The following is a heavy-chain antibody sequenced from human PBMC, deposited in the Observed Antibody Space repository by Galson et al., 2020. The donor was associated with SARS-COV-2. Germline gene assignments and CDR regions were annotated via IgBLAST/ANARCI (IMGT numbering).Heavy chain of an antibody. V-gene: IGHV3-30-3*01. J-gene: IGHJ4*02. Sequence: TGGSLRLSCAASGFTFSSYAMHWVRQAPGKGLEWVAVISSDGSNKYYADSVKGRFTISRDNSKNTLYLQMNSLRAEDTAVYYCASYTKRDMITFGGVIAPFIYWGQGTLVTVSS. D-gene: IGHD3-16*02. CDR2: ISSDGSNK. CDR1: GFTFSSYA. CDR3: ASYTKRDMITFGGVIAPFIY.